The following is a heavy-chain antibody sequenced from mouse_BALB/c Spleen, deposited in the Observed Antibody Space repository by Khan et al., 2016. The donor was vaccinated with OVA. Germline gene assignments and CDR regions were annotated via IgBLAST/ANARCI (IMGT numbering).Heavy chain of an antibody. D-gene: IGHD2-10*01. CDR3: ARQPYFHYYIMDY. CDR1: GFSFTNYG. Sequence: VQLVESGPGLVAPSQSLSITCTISGFSFTNYGIHWVRQPPGKGLEWLVVIWSDGSTSYNSALKSRPSISRDNSKSQVFLRMNSLQTDDTAMYYCARQPYFHYYIMDYGGQGTSVIVSS. V-gene: IGHV2-6-1*01. J-gene: IGHJ4*01. CDR2: IWSDGST.